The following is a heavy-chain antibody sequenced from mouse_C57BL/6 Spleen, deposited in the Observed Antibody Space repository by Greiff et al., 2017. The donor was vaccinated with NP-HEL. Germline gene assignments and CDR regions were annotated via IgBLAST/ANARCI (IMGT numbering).Heavy chain of an antibody. CDR3: ASYYGSSYPFAY. D-gene: IGHD1-1*01. CDR1: GYTFTNYW. CDR2: IYPSDSET. V-gene: IGHV1-61*01. J-gene: IGHJ3*01. Sequence: QVQLKQPGAELVRPGSSVKLSCKASGYTFTNYWMDWVKQRPGQGLEWIGNIYPSDSETHYNQKFKDKATLTVDKSSSTAYMQLSSLTSEDSAVYYCASYYGSSYPFAYWGQGTLVTVSA.